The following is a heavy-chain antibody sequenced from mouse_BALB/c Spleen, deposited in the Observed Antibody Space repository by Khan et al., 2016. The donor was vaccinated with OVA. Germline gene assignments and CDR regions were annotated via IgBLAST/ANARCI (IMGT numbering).Heavy chain of an antibody. Sequence: QIQLVQSGPEVKKPGETVKISCKASGYPFTNYGVNWVKQSPGKALKWMGWINTYTGEPTYADDFKGRFAFSLETSASTAYLQINNLKNEDTATYFCARPPYFSYTLDYWGQGTSVTVSS. CDR2: INTYTGEP. D-gene: IGHD2-10*01. V-gene: IGHV9-3-1*01. CDR3: ARPPYFSYTLDY. CDR1: GYPFTNYG. J-gene: IGHJ4*01.